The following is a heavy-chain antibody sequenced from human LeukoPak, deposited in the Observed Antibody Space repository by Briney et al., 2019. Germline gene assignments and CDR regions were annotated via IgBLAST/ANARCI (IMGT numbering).Heavy chain of an antibody. Sequence: SETLSLTCTVSGYSISSGYYWGWIRQPPGKGLEWIGSIYHSGSTYYNPSLKSRVTMSVDTSKNQFSLKLSSVTAADTAVYYCARGNWVVGGYDNYYYYYYMDAWGKGTTVTVSS. CDR3: ARGNWVVGGYDNYYYYYYMDA. D-gene: IGHD5-12*01. CDR1: GYSISSGYY. J-gene: IGHJ6*03. V-gene: IGHV4-38-2*02. CDR2: IYHSGST.